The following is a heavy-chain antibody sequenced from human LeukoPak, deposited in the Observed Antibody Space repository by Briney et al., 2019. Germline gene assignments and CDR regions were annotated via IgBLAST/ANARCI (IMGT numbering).Heavy chain of an antibody. CDR2: IYYSGST. D-gene: IGHD3-10*01. CDR3: ARGQRSDAGWGLYYYYYYIDV. V-gene: IGHV4-59*11. CDR1: GASISSHY. J-gene: IGHJ6*03. Sequence: SETLSLTCTVSGASISSHYWTWIRQPPGKGLEWIGYIYYSGSTNYNPSLKSRVTISVDTSKNQFSLKLSSATAADTAVYYCARGQRSDAGWGLYYYYYYIDVWGKGTTVTVSS.